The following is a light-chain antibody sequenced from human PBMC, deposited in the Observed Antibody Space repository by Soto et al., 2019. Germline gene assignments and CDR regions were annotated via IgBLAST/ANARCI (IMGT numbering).Light chain of an antibody. CDR1: SSNIGSNT. V-gene: IGLV1-44*01. CDR2: GND. J-gene: IGLJ2*01. CDR3: AAWDDSLNGNVV. Sequence: QLVLTQPPSASGTPGQRVTISCSGSSSNIGSNTVNWYQQVPGTAPKLLIYGNDQRPSGVPDRFSGSKSGTSASLAISGLQSEDEADYYCAAWDDSLNGNVVFGGGTKLTVL.